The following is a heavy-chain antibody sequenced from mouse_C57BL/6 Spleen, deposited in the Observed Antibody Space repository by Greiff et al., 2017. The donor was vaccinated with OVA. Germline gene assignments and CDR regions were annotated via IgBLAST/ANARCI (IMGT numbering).Heavy chain of an antibody. J-gene: IGHJ4*01. CDR3: ARNYGGFYAMDY. Sequence: LKESGPGILQSSQTLSLTCSFSGFSLSTSGMGVSWIRQPSGKGLEWLAHIYWDDDKRYNPSLKSRLTISKDTSRNQVFLKITSVDTADTATYYCARNYGGFYAMDYWGQGTSVTVSS. D-gene: IGHD1-1*01. CDR1: GFSLSTSGMG. V-gene: IGHV8-12*01. CDR2: IYWDDDK.